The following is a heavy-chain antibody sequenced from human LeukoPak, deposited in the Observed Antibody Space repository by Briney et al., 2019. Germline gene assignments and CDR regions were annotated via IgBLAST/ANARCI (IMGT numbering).Heavy chain of an antibody. CDR1: GYSVTELS. CDR2: FDPEEAKM. CDR3: ATRSGDFWSGYVD. D-gene: IGHD3-3*01. V-gene: IGHV1-24*01. Sequence: ASVRVSCKVSGYSVTELSMQWVRQAPGKGLECLGGFDPEEAKMVYAQKFQGRVTMTEDTSTDTAHMVLRGLTSEDTAAYYCATRSGDFWSGYVDWGQGTLVAVSS. J-gene: IGHJ4*02.